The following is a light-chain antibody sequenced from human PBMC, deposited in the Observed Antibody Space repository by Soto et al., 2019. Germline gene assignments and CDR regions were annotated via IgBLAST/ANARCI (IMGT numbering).Light chain of an antibody. Sequence: EIVLTQSPATLSVSPGERATLSCRASQSVDINLAWYQQKPGQAPRLLIFGASTRATVIPARFSGSGSGTDVTLTISSLQSEDFGVYRCQKYDKWPLTFGGRTEVEIK. CDR3: QKYDKWPLT. J-gene: IGKJ4*01. CDR1: QSVDIN. V-gene: IGKV3D-15*01. CDR2: GAS.